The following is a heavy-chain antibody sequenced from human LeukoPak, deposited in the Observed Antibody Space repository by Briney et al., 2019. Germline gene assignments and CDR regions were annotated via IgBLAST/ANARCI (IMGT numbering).Heavy chain of an antibody. CDR1: GYTLTELS. D-gene: IGHD3-22*01. CDR2: FDPEDGET. V-gene: IGHV1-24*01. J-gene: IGHJ5*02. Sequence: ASVKVSCKVSGYTLTELSMHWVRQAPGKGLEWMGGFDPEDGETIYAQKFQGRVTMTEDTSTDTAYMELSSLRSEDTAVYYCARDALDYDSSGYYVTNWFDPWGQGTLVTVSS. CDR3: ARDALDYDSSGYYVTNWFDP.